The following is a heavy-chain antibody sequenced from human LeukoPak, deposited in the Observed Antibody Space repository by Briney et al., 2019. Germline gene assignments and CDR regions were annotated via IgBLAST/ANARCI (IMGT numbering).Heavy chain of an antibody. CDR1: GFTFSTYA. V-gene: IGHV3-23*01. J-gene: IGHJ4*02. D-gene: IGHD3-9*01. Sequence: GGSLRLSCAASGFTFSTYAMTWVRQAPGKGLEWVSAIGNGVGTNYADSGKGRFTISRDNSKNTLYLQMNSLRAEDTAMYYCAKRGYYDTLTGYYPFDNWGQGTLVTVSS. CDR2: IGNGVGT. CDR3: AKRGYYDTLTGYYPFDN.